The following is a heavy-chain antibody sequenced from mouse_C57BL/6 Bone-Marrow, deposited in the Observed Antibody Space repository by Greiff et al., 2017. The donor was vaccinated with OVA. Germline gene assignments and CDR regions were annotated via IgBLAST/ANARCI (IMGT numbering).Heavy chain of an antibody. CDR1: GYTFTSYW. J-gene: IGHJ2*01. Sequence: QVQLQQPGAELVMPGASVKLSCKASGYTFTSYWMHWVKQRPGQGLEWIGEIDPSDSYTNYNQKFKGKSTLTVDKSSSTAYMQLSSLTSEDSAVYYCAREGAHYYATWDYWGQGTTLTVSS. CDR3: AREGAHYYATWDY. CDR2: IDPSDSYT. D-gene: IGHD1-2*01. V-gene: IGHV1-69*01.